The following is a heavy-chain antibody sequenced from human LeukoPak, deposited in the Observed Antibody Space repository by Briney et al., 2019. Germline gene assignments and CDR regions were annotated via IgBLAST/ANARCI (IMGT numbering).Heavy chain of an antibody. V-gene: IGHV4-39*07. J-gene: IGHJ4*02. CDR2: IIYSGST. CDR1: GGSISGTSYY. D-gene: IGHD3-22*01. Sequence: SETLSLTCTVSGGSISGTSYYWGWIRQSPGKGLEWIGRIIYSGSTYYNPSLMSRVTMPVDTSENQFSLNLSSVTAADTAIYYCARDWNYYDTSGYHRPFDYWGQGTLVTVSS. CDR3: ARDWNYYDTSGYHRPFDY.